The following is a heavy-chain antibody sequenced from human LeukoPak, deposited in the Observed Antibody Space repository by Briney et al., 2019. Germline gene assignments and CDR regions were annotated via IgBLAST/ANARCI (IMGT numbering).Heavy chain of an antibody. J-gene: IGHJ6*03. V-gene: IGHV1-18*01. CDR1: GYTFTSYG. CDR2: ISAYNGNT. CDR3: ARAPPRRSSGYGGDYYYYYYMDV. Sequence: EASVKVSCKASGYTFTSYGISWVRQAPGQGLEWMGWISAYNGNTKYAQKLQGRVTITTDTYTSRAYIEVRRQRWEDTAGYYCARAPPRRSSGYGGDYYYYYYMDVWGKGTTVTVSS. D-gene: IGHD5-12*01.